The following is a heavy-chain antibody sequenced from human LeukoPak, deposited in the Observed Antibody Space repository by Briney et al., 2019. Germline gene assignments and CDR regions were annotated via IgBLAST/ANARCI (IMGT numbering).Heavy chain of an antibody. V-gene: IGHV1-69*04. CDR1: GYTFSTYG. CDR2: IIPILGIA. J-gene: IGHJ6*02. D-gene: IGHD3-16*01. CDR3: ARDCYLLGGVKVYYYGMDV. Sequence: ASVKVSCKASGYTFSTYGITWVRQAPGQGLEWMGRIIPILGIANYAQKFQGRVTITADKSTSTAYMELSSLRSEDTAVYYCARDCYLLGGVKVYYYGMDVWGQGTTVTVSS.